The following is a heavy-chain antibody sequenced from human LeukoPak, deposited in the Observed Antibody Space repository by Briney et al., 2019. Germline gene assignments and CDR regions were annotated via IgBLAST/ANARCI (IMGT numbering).Heavy chain of an antibody. CDR3: ARWYSSSWEYFDY. J-gene: IGHJ4*02. D-gene: IGHD6-13*01. CDR2: IIPILGIA. V-gene: IGHV1-69*04. CDR1: GGTFSSYA. Sequence: SVNVSCKASGGTFSSYAISWVRQAPGQGLEWMGRIIPILGIANYEQKFQGRVTLTEDKSTSTAYMELSSLRSEDTAVYYCARWYSSSWEYFDYWGQGTLVTVSS.